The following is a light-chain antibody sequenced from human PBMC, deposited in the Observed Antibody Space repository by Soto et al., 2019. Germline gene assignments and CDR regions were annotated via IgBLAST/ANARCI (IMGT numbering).Light chain of an antibody. CDR3: QHYANVPGP. J-gene: IGKJ3*01. Sequence: DIQMTQSPSSLSASVGDRVTITCQASQDINYLNWYQLKPGKAPKLLIYGASNLETGVPSRFSGRGSGTDFTLTITSLQPEDVATYYCQHYANVPGPFGPGTKVQI. CDR2: GAS. V-gene: IGKV1-33*01. CDR1: QDINY.